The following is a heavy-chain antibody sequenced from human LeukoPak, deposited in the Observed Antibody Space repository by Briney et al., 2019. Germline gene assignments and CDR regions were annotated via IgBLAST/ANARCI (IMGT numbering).Heavy chain of an antibody. D-gene: IGHD3-10*01. J-gene: IGHJ4*02. V-gene: IGHV4-59*12. Sequence: SETLSLTCTVSGGSISSYYWSWLRQPPGKGLEWIGYIYYSGSTNYNPSLKSRVTISVDTSKNQFSLKLSSVTAADTAVYYCAKDPHNMVRGVMVYWGQGTLVTVSS. CDR3: AKDPHNMVRGVMVY. CDR2: IYYSGST. CDR1: GGSISSYY.